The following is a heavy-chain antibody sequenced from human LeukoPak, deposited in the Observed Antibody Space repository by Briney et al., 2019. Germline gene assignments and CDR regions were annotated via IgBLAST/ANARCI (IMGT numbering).Heavy chain of an antibody. CDR3: AKDVAAVGTIPDY. Sequence: PGGSLRLSCAASGFTFSSSGMHWVRQAPGKGLEWVAVISYDGSNKQYVDSVKGRFTISRDNSKNTLYLQMNSLRAEDTAVYYCAKDVAAVGTIPDYWGQGALVTVSS. CDR1: GFTFSSSG. J-gene: IGHJ4*02. V-gene: IGHV3-30*18. D-gene: IGHD6-13*01. CDR2: ISYDGSNK.